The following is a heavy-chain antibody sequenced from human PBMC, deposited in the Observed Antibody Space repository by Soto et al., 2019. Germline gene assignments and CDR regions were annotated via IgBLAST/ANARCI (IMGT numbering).Heavy chain of an antibody. J-gene: IGHJ6*02. V-gene: IGHV3-33*01. CDR2: IWYDGSNK. Sequence: QVQLVESGGGVVQPGRSLRLSCAASGFTFSSYGMHWVRQAPGKGLEWVAVIWYDGSNKYYADSVKCRFTISRDNSKNTLYLQMNSLRAEDTAVYYCARDLGSYYGGGYYYGMDVWGQGTMVTVSS. CDR3: ARDLGSYYGGGYYYGMDV. CDR1: GFTFSSYG. D-gene: IGHD1-26*01.